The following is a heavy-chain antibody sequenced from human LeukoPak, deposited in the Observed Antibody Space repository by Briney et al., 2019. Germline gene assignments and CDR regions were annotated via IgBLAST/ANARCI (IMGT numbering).Heavy chain of an antibody. J-gene: IGHJ5*02. CDR2: ISSSSSTI. Sequence: PGGSLRLSCAASGFTFSSYSMNWVRQAPGKGLEWVSYISSSSSTIYYADSVKGRFTISRDNSKNTLYLQMNSLRAEDTAVYFCAKEVKAATNWFDPWGQGTLVTVSS. CDR1: GFTFSSYS. CDR3: AKEVKAATNWFDP. D-gene: IGHD6-25*01. V-gene: IGHV3-48*01.